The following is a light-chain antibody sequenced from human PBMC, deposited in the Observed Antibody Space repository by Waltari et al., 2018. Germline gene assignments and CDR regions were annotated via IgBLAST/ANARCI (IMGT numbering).Light chain of an antibody. CDR1: QSIDSW. CDR2: KAS. J-gene: IGKJ2*01. V-gene: IGKV1-5*03. CDR3: QQYKSYPFT. Sequence: DIQMTQSPSPLSTSVGDRVSITCRASQSIDSWLVWYQQKPGKAPKLLIYKASSLESGVPSRFSGSGSGTEFTLTISSLQPDDSATYYCQQYKSYPFTFGQGTKLEIK.